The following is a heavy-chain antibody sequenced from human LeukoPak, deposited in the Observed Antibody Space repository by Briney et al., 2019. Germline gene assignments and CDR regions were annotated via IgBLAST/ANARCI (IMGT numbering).Heavy chain of an antibody. D-gene: IGHD2-2*01. CDR1: GYTFTSYA. Sequence: ASVKVSCKASGYTFTSYAMHWVRQAPGQRLEWMGWINAGNGDTEYSQKFQGRVTITRDTSASTAYMELSSLRSEDTAVYYCARAGVHCSSTSCYLLGVDYWGQGTLVTVSS. CDR2: INAGNGDT. V-gene: IGHV1-3*01. CDR3: ARAGVHCSSTSCYLLGVDY. J-gene: IGHJ4*02.